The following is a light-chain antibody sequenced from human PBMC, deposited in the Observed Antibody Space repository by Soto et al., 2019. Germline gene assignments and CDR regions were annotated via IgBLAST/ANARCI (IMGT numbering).Light chain of an antibody. Sequence: EIVLTQSPGTLSLSPGERATLSCRASQSVTTYLAWYQQKPGQAPRLLIYDASNRATGIPDRFSGSGSGTVFTLTISRLEPEDFAVYFCQQYDSSPTTFGQGTKVDIK. J-gene: IGKJ1*01. V-gene: IGKV3-20*01. CDR1: QSVTTY. CDR2: DAS. CDR3: QQYDSSPTT.